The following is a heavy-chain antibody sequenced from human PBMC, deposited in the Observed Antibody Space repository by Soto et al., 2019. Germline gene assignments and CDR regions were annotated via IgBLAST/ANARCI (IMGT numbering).Heavy chain of an antibody. CDR1: GGSFSGYY. V-gene: IGHV4-34*01. CDR3: ARGQELELERGDAFDI. Sequence: SETLSLTCAVYGGSFSGYYWSWIRQPPGKGLEWIGEINHSGSTNYNPSLKSRVTISVDTSKNQFSLKLSSVTAADTAVYYCARGQELELERGDAFDIWGQGTMVTVSS. CDR2: INHSGST. J-gene: IGHJ3*02. D-gene: IGHD1-7*01.